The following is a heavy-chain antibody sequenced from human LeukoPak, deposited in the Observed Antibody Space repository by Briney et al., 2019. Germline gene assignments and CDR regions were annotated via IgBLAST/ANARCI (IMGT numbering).Heavy chain of an antibody. V-gene: IGHV3-23*01. J-gene: IGHJ6*03. CDR2: ISGSGGST. Sequence: PGGSLRLSCAASGFTFSSYVMSWVRQAPGKGLEWVSAISGSGGSTYYADSVKGRFTISRDNSKNTLYLQMNSLRAEDTAVYYCAKDKEWISYYYMDVWGKGTTVTVSS. D-gene: IGHD3-3*01. CDR1: GFTFSSYV. CDR3: AKDKEWISYYYMDV.